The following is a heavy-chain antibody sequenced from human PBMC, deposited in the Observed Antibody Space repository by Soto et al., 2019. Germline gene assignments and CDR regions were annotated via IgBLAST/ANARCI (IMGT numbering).Heavy chain of an antibody. Sequence: QVLLVQSSAEVKKPGSSVKVSCKASGGTFTSTAFSWVRQAPGQGLEWMGGIIPVLGTPNYAQKFQARLTVTADASTTTVHMELSSLRSDDTAVYYCARDGVQFLYKNYFDTWGQGTLVTVSS. J-gene: IGHJ5*02. V-gene: IGHV1-69*01. CDR3: ARDGVQFLYKNYFDT. CDR1: GGTFTSTA. CDR2: IIPVLGTP. D-gene: IGHD3-3*01.